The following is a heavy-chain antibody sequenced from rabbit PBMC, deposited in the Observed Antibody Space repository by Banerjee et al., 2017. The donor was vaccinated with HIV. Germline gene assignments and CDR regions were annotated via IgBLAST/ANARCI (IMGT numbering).Heavy chain of an antibody. Sequence: QEQLVESGGGLVKPEGSLTLTCKASGFSFSFKYVMCWVRQAPGKGLEWIACIVADSGFTSYANWAKGRFTISKTSSTTVTLQMTSLTAADTATYFCVRWGWLWGPGTLVTVS. V-gene: IGHV1S45*01. D-gene: IGHD4-2*01. CDR2: IVADSGFT. J-gene: IGHJ4*01. CDR3: VRWGWL. CDR1: GFSFSFKYV.